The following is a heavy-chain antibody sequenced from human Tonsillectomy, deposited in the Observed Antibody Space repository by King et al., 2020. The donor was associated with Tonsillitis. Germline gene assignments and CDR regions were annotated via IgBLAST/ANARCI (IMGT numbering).Heavy chain of an antibody. V-gene: IGHV4-38-2*01. D-gene: IGHD2-2*01. CDR1: GYSISSSYY. Sequence: QLQESGPGLVKPSETLSLTCAVSGYSISSSYYWSWIRQPPGKGLEWIGSIYHFGSTYYSPSLKSRVSISMDRSKNQFFLQLTSVTAADTAVYYCARGEVVWGQGILVTVSS. CDR2: IYHFGST. CDR3: ARGEVV. J-gene: IGHJ4*02.